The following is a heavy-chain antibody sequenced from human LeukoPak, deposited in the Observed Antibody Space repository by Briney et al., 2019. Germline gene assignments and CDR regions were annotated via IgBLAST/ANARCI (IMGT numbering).Heavy chain of an antibody. CDR1: GGSISSYY. D-gene: IGHD3-10*01. CDR2: IYYSGST. CDR3: ARQDKTPISGFDY. Sequence: SSETLSLTCTVSGGSISSYYWSWIRQPPGKGLEWIGYIYYSGSTNYNPSLKGRVTISVDTSKNQFSLKLSSVTAADTAVYYCARQDKTPISGFDYWGQGTLVTVSS. J-gene: IGHJ4*02. V-gene: IGHV4-59*08.